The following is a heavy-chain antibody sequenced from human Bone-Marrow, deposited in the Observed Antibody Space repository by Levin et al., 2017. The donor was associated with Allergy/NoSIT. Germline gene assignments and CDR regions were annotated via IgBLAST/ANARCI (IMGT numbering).Heavy chain of an antibody. J-gene: IGHJ6*02. Sequence: GESLKISCAVSGVTSNNYTLSWVRQPPGKGLEWVSSISSSSAYIHYADSVKGRFTVSRDNAEKALYLQMNSLRADDTAIYYCASRIKAPGGLDVWGQGTAVTVSS. CDR1: GVTSNNYT. V-gene: IGHV3-21*01. CDR2: ISSSSAYI. D-gene: IGHD3-10*01. CDR3: ASRIKAPGGLDV.